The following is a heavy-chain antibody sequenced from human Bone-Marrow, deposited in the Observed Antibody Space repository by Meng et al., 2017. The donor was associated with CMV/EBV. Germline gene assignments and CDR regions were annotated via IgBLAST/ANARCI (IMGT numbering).Heavy chain of an antibody. CDR2: IIPIIGRG. D-gene: IGHD2-15*01. V-gene: IGHV1-69*10. CDR3: ARCSGTCRFYNYYYGMDV. Sequence: SVKVSCKASGGTFSNYEINWVRQAPGQGLEWVGGIIPIIGRGKYAQKFQGRVTITADKSASTAYMELSSLRFVDTAVYYCARCSGTCRFYNYYYGMDVWGQGTTVTVSS. CDR1: GGTFSNYE. J-gene: IGHJ6*02.